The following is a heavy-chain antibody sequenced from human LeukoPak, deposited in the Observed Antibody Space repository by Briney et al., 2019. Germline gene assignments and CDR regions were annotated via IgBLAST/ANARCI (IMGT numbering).Heavy chain of an antibody. V-gene: IGHV4-39*07. J-gene: IGHJ6*03. CDR2: IYHSGST. CDR3: ARLYCSGGSCYFGGSYYYYYMDV. Sequence: SETLSLTCIISGGSINSSPYYWGWIRQPPGKGLEWIGSIYHSGSTYYNPSLKSRVTISVDTSKNQFSLKLSSVTAADTAVYYCARLYCSGGSCYFGGSYYYYYMDVWGKGTTVTVSS. D-gene: IGHD2-15*01. CDR1: GGSINSSPYY.